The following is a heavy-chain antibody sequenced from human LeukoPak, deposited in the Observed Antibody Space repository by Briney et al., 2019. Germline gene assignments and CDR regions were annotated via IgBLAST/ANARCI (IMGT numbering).Heavy chain of an antibody. CDR1: GGSISSGDYY. Sequence: SETVSLTCTVSGGSISSGDYYWSWIRQPPGKGLEWIGYIYYSGSTYYNPSLKSRVTISVDTSKNQFSLKLSSVTAADTAVYYCARVVVVVTAIDYWGQGTLVTVSS. J-gene: IGHJ4*02. CDR3: ARVVVVVTAIDY. D-gene: IGHD2-15*01. V-gene: IGHV4-30-4*08. CDR2: IYYSGST.